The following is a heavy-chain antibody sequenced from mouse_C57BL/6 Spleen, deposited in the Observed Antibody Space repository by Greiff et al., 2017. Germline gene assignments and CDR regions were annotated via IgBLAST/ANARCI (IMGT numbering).Heavy chain of an antibody. Sequence: VQLKESGAELVRPGASVKLSCTASGFNIKDDYMHWVKQRPEQGLEWIGWIDPENGDTEYASKFQGKATITADTSSNTAYLQLSSLTSEDTAVYYGTSLWLRQAVAYWGQGTLVTVSA. CDR2: IDPENGDT. CDR1: GFNIKDDY. D-gene: IGHD2-2*01. CDR3: TSLWLRQAVAY. V-gene: IGHV14-4*01. J-gene: IGHJ3*01.